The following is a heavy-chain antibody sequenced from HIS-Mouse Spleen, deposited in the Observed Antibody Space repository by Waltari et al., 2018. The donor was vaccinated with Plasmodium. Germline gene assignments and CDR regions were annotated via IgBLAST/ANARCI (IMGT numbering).Heavy chain of an antibody. Sequence: QVQLQQWGAGLLKPSETLSLTCAVYGGSFSGYYWSWIRQPPGKGLEWIGEINHSGSTNENPSLKSRVTISVDTSKNQFSLKLSSVTAADTAVYYCARELEYSSSSLGMDVWGQGTTVTVSS. CDR2: INHSGST. D-gene: IGHD6-6*01. V-gene: IGHV4-34*01. CDR1: GGSFSGYY. CDR3: ARELEYSSSSLGMDV. J-gene: IGHJ6*02.